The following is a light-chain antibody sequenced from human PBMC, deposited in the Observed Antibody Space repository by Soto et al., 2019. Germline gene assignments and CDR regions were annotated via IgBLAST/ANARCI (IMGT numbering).Light chain of an antibody. V-gene: IGKV1-13*02. J-gene: IGKJ1*01. CDR1: QGIDTS. CDR3: QRYDIYST. Sequence: AILLTQSPSSLSASVGDRVTITCRASQGIDTSLALYQQKPGKAPKLLIYDVSTLESGVPSRFSGSGSGTEFTLTINSLQPDDFRTYYCQRYDIYSTFGQGTKVDI. CDR2: DVS.